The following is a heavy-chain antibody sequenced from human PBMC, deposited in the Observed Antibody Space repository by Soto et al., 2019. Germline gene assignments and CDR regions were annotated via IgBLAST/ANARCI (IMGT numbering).Heavy chain of an antibody. J-gene: IGHJ4*02. CDR3: AKSKDSTIFGVVIYYFDT. CDR1: GFTVSSNY. Sequence: GGSLRLSCAASGFTVSSNYMSWVRQAPGKGLEWVSVIYSGGSTYYAESVKGRFTISRDNAKNTLFLQMDSLRAEDTAVYFCAKSKDSTIFGVVIYYFDTWGQGALVTVSS. D-gene: IGHD3-3*01. V-gene: IGHV3-53*01. CDR2: IYSGGST.